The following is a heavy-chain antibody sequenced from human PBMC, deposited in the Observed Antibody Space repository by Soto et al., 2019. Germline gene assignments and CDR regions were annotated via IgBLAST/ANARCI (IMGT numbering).Heavy chain of an antibody. CDR1: GFTFSSYA. Sequence: GGSLRLSCAASGFTFSSYAMHWVRQAPGKGLEYVSAISSNGGSTYYADSVKGRFTISRDNSKNTLYLQMSSLRAEDTAVYYCVKEGYYYDSSGYYYGWFDPWGQGTLVTVSS. D-gene: IGHD3-22*01. CDR3: VKEGYYYDSSGYYYGWFDP. CDR2: ISSNGGST. V-gene: IGHV3-64D*06. J-gene: IGHJ5*02.